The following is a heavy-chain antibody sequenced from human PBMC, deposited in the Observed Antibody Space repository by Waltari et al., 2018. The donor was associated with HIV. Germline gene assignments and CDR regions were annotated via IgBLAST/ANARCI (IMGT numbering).Heavy chain of an antibody. CDR2: IYSGGST. D-gene: IGHD6-13*01. V-gene: IGHV3-66*01. J-gene: IGHJ6*02. Sequence: EVQLVESGGGLVQPGGSLRLSCAASGFTVSCNYMIWVRQAPGKGLEWVSVIYSGGSTYYADSVKGRFTISRDNSKNTLYLQMNSLRAEDTAVYYCARDWAHSSSWSRYYYHGMDVWGQGTTVTVSS. CDR3: ARDWAHSSSWSRYYYHGMDV. CDR1: GFTVSCNY.